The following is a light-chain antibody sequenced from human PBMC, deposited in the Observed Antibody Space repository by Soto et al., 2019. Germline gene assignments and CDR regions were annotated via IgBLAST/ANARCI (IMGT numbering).Light chain of an antibody. CDR1: NSNIESNT. J-gene: IGLJ2*01. V-gene: IGLV1-44*01. CDR2: SNN. Sequence: QSVLTQPPSASGTPGQRVTVSCSGSNSNIESNTVNWYQQLPGTAPKLLIYSNNQRPSGVPDRFSGSKSGTSASLAISGLQSDDEADYYCAAWDDSLNRHVVFGGGTKLTVL. CDR3: AAWDDSLNRHVV.